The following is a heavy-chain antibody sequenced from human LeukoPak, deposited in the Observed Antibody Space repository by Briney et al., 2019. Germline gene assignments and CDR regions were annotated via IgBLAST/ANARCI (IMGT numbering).Heavy chain of an antibody. Sequence: PGGSLRLSCAASGLTFSSFSFNWVRQGPGEGLEWVSSINTVASYIYYADSVKGRFTISRDNAKNSLYLQMNSLRAEDTGVYYCARLRRNSDKSGFYYYYDYWGQGTLVTVSS. D-gene: IGHD3-22*01. CDR2: INTVASYI. J-gene: IGHJ4*02. CDR1: GLTFSSFS. CDR3: ARLRRNSDKSGFYYYYDY. V-gene: IGHV3-21*06.